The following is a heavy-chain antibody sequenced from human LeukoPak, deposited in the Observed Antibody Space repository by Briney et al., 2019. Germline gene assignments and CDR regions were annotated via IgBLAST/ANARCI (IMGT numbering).Heavy chain of an antibody. V-gene: IGHV3-15*01. CDR2: IKSKTDGGTT. CDR3: TTDKDPYYDFWSGYWIGLGAFDI. D-gene: IGHD3-3*01. CDR1: GFTFSNYG. Sequence: GGSLRLSCAASGFTFSNYGMHWVRQAPGKGLEWVGRIKSKTDGGTTDYAAPVKGRFTIPRDDSKNTLYLQMNSLKTEDTAVYYCTTDKDPYYDFWSGYWIGLGAFDIWGQGTMVTVSS. J-gene: IGHJ3*02.